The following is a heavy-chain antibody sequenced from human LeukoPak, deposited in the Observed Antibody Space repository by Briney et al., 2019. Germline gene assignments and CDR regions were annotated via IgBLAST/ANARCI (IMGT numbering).Heavy chain of an antibody. V-gene: IGHV3-64*01. CDR1: GFTFSSYA. CDR2: ISSNGGST. CDR3: ARGSGSSDYYFDY. J-gene: IGHJ4*02. Sequence: GGSLRLSCAASGFTFSSYAMHWVRQAPGKGLEYVSAISSNGGSTYYANSVKGRFTISRDNTKNTLYLQMGSLRAEDMAVYYCARGSGSSDYYFDYWGQGTLVTVSS. D-gene: IGHD1-26*01.